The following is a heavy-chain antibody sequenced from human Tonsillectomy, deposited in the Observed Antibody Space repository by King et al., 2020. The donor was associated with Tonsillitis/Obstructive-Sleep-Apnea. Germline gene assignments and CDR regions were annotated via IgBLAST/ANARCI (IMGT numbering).Heavy chain of an antibody. D-gene: IGHD3-22*01. CDR2: IYHSGST. Sequence: VQLQESGPGLVKPSETLSLTCTVSGGSISSYYWSWIRQPPGKGLEWIGYIYHSGSTNYNPSLKSRVTISVDTSKNQFSLKLSSVTAADTAVYYCAAGAIVVVGDWFDPWGQGTLVTVSS. CDR1: GGSISSYY. CDR3: AAGAIVVVGDWFDP. V-gene: IGHV4-59*08. J-gene: IGHJ5*02.